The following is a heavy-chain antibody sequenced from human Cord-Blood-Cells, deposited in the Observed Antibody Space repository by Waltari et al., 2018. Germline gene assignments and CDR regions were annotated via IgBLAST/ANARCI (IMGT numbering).Heavy chain of an antibody. D-gene: IGHD3-3*01. V-gene: IGHV3-48*02. J-gene: IGHJ3*02. Sequence: EVQLVESGGGLVQPGGSLRLSCAASGFTFSSYSMNWVRQDPGKGLEWVSYISSSSSTIYYADSVKGRFTISRDNAKNSLYLQMNSLRDEDTAVYYCARGGLRFLEGGAFDIWGQGTMVTVSS. CDR1: GFTFSSYS. CDR3: ARGGLRFLEGGAFDI. CDR2: ISSSSSTI.